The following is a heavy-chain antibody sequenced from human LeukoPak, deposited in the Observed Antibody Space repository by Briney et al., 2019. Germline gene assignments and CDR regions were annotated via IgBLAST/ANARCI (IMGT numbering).Heavy chain of an antibody. CDR3: ARWGDGYNSDY. CDR1: GGSISSHY. J-gene: IGHJ4*02. V-gene: IGHV4-59*11. D-gene: IGHD5-24*01. Sequence: SETLFLTCTVSGGSISSHYWSWIRQPPGKGLEWIGYIYYSGSTNYNPSLKSRVTISVDTSKNQFSLKLSSVTAADPAVYYCARWGDGYNSDYWGQGTLVTVSS. CDR2: IYYSGST.